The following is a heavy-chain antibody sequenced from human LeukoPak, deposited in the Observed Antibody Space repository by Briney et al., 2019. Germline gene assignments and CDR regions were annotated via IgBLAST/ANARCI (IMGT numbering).Heavy chain of an antibody. CDR1: GASFSSGDQY. J-gene: IGHJ6*03. CDR2: IYYSGSP. V-gene: IGHV4-61*08. D-gene: IGHD6-13*01. CDR3: ARFDQQLVEGAIAYYDYYYMDV. Sequence: SETLSLTCTVSGASFSSGDQYWNWIRQSPGTGLVWIGYIYYSGSPKYNPSLKSRVTMSVDTSTNQFSLRLNSVTAADTAVYYCARFDQQLVEGAIAYYDYYYMDVWGKGTTVTVSS.